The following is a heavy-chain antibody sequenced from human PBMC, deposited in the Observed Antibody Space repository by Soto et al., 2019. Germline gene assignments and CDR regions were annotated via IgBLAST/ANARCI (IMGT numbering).Heavy chain of an antibody. V-gene: IGHV4-31*03. D-gene: IGHD3-22*01. CDR2: IYYSGST. CDR1: GGSISSGGYY. CDR3: SRCLLSGYYPKYYYYGMDV. Sequence: PSETLSLTCTVSGGSISSGGYYWSWIRQHPGKGLEWIGYIYYSGSTYYNQSLKSRVTISVETSKNQNSLKLSSVTAADTAVYYCSRCLLSGYYPKYYYYGMDVWGQGTTVTVSS. J-gene: IGHJ6*02.